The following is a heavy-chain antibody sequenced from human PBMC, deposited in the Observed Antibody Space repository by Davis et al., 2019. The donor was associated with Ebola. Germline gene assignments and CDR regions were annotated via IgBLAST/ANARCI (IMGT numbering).Heavy chain of an antibody. CDR3: ARGRPAYGLDV. V-gene: IGHV4-59*01. CDR2: IHYSGRT. CDR1: GDSISTYY. J-gene: IGHJ6*02. Sequence: SETLSLTCTVSGDSISTYYCGWIRQPPSAGLEWIGNIHYSGRTNHNPSPKSRVTISIDASKNLFSLKLSSVTAADTAVYYCARGRPAYGLDVWGQGTTVTVSS.